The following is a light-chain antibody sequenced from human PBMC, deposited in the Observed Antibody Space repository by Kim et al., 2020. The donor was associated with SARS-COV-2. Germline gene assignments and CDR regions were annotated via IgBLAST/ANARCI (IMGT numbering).Light chain of an antibody. CDR1: QSINSE. CDR2: DAS. J-gene: IGKJ4*01. V-gene: IGKV3-11*01. CDR3: QQRRRWPVT. Sequence: EIVLTQSPATLSLSPGERATLSCRASQSINSELAWYQQKPGQAPRLLIYDASNRATGIAGRFSGSGSGTDFTLTISSLEAEDFAAYYCQQRRRWPVTFGGGTKLEI.